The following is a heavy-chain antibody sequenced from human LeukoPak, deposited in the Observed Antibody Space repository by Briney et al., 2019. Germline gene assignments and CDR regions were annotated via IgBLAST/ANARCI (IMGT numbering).Heavy chain of an antibody. J-gene: IGHJ3*02. CDR3: ARDRRYYDSSGYHDAFDI. Sequence: GGSLRLSCAASGFTFSSYGMHWVRQAPGKGLEWVAFIRYDGSNKYYADSVKGRFTISRDNAKNSLYLQMNSLRAEDTAVYYCARDRRYYDSSGYHDAFDIWGQGTMVTVSS. V-gene: IGHV3-30*02. D-gene: IGHD3-22*01. CDR2: IRYDGSNK. CDR1: GFTFSSYG.